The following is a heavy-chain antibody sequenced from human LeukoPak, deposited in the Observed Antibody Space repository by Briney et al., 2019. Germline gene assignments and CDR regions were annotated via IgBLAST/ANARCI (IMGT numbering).Heavy chain of an antibody. CDR3: ARRQDFGIFIVKGDAFDI. V-gene: IGHV4-61*02. D-gene: IGHD2/OR15-2a*01. CDR2: IYSSGST. J-gene: IGHJ3*02. Sequence: PSQTLSLTCTVSGGSISSGTYYWTWIRQPAGKGLEWIGRIYSSGSTSYNPSLDSRVRISIDTSKNQFSLKLSSVTAADTAVYYCARRQDFGIFIVKGDAFDIWGHGTMVTVSS. CDR1: GGSISSGTYY.